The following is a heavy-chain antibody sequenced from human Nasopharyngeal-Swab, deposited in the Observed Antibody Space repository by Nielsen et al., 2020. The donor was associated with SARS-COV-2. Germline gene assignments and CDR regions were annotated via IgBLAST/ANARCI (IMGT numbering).Heavy chain of an antibody. D-gene: IGHD5-18*01. CDR2: INPNSGGT. V-gene: IGHV1-2*06. CDR3: AREPRYSYGLFDT. Sequence: ASVKVSCKASGYTFTGYYMHWVRQAAGQGLEWMGRINPNSGGTNYAQKFQGRVTMTRDTSISTAYMELSRLGSDDTAVYYCAREPRYSYGLFDTWGQGTLVTVSS. CDR1: GYTFTGYY. J-gene: IGHJ5*02.